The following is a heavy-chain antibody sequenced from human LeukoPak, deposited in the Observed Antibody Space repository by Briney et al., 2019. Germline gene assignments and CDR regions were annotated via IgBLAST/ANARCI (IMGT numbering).Heavy chain of an antibody. V-gene: IGHV3-23*01. CDR1: GFTFSSYA. Sequence: PGGSLRLSCAASGFTFSSYAMSWVRQAPGKGLEWVSAISGSGGSTYYADSVKGRFTISRDNSKNTLYLQMNSLRAEDTALYYCAKDTTYSGYDWSFDYWGQGTLVTVSS. J-gene: IGHJ4*02. CDR3: AKDTTYSGYDWSFDY. CDR2: ISGSGGST. D-gene: IGHD5-12*01.